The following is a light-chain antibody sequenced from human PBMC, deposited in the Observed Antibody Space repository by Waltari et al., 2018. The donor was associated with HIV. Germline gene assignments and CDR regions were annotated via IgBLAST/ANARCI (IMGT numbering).Light chain of an antibody. V-gene: IGLV2-11*01. J-gene: IGLJ2*01. CDR2: DVR. CDR1: SGDVGGYNY. CDR3: CSYASSGTCVV. Sequence: QSALTQPRSVSGSPGQSVTISCTGSSGDVGGYNYVSWYQPHPGKAPNLIIYDVRTLPSALPALFSCSKSGNTASLAICGLQAEEEADYYCCSYASSGTCVVFGGGTKVTVV.